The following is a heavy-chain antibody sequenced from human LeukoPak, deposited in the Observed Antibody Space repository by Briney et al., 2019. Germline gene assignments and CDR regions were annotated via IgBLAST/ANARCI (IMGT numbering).Heavy chain of an antibody. Sequence: GGSLRLSCAASGFTFSSYAMSWVRQAPGKGLECVSAISGSGGSTYYADSVKGRLTISRDNSKNTVYLQMNSLRVEDTAVYYCARDVDTSSHYDWFDPWGQGTLVTVSS. D-gene: IGHD2-2*01. CDR1: GFTFSSYA. CDR3: ARDVDTSSHYDWFDP. J-gene: IGHJ5*02. CDR2: ISGSGGST. V-gene: IGHV3-23*01.